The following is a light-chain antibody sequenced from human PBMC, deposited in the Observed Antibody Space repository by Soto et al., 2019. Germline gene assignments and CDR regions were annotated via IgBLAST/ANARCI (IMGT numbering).Light chain of an antibody. CDR2: GAS. Sequence: EIVMTQSPATLSVSPGERATLSCRASQSVGSNLAWYQQKPGQAPRLLIYGASTRATGIPARFSGSGSGTEFTLIISSLQSEDFAVYYCQQYDNWPLTFGGGTKVEIK. CDR1: QSVGSN. J-gene: IGKJ4*01. CDR3: QQYDNWPLT. V-gene: IGKV3-15*01.